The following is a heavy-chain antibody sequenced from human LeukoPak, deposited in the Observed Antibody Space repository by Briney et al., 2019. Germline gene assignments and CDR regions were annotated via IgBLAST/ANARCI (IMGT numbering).Heavy chain of an antibody. D-gene: IGHD2-21*01. Sequence: GASVKVSCKASGYTFTAQYMHWVRQAPGQGLEWMGWINPNNGDTKYAPSFLGRVTMTRDTSTTTAYLELRSLRSDDTAVYFCASYPRNIPTPPFDYWGQGTLVTVSS. CDR2: INPNNGDT. CDR3: ASYPRNIPTPPFDY. V-gene: IGHV1-2*02. CDR1: GYTFTAQY. J-gene: IGHJ4*02.